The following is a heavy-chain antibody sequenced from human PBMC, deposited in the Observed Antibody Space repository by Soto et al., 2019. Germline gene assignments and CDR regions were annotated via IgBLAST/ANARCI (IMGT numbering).Heavy chain of an antibody. CDR2: IIPILGIA. CDR1: GGTFSSYT. CDR3: ARGPPYYDFWSGYPPFDP. D-gene: IGHD3-3*01. J-gene: IGHJ5*02. Sequence: QVQLVQSGAEVKKPGSSVKVSCKASGGTFSSYTISWVRQAPGQGLEWMGRIIPILGIANYAQKFQGRVTITADKSTSTAYMELSSLRSEDTAVYYFARGPPYYDFWSGYPPFDPWGQGTLVTVSS. V-gene: IGHV1-69*02.